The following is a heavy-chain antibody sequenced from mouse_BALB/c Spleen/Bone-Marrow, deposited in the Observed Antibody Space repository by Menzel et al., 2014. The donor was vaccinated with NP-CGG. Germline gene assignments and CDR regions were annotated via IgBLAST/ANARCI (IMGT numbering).Heavy chain of an antibody. CDR3: ARHGITRLLGY. Sequence: EVKLVESGGGLVKPGGSLKLSCAASGFTFSSYAMSWVRQTPEKRLEWVATISSGGSYTYYPDSVKGRFTISRDNAKNTLYLQMSSLRSEDTAMYYCARHGITRLLGYWGQGTTLSLSS. J-gene: IGHJ2*01. CDR2: ISSGGSYT. CDR1: GFTFSSYA. D-gene: IGHD2-4*01. V-gene: IGHV5-9-3*01.